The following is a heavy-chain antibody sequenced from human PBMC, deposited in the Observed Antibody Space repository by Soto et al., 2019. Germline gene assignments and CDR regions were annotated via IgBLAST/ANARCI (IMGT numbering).Heavy chain of an antibody. CDR1: GFTFSSYW. CDR2: INSDGIST. V-gene: IGHV3-74*01. Sequence: GGSLRLSCAASGFTFSSYWMHWVRQAPGKGLVWVSRINSDGISTSYAASVKGRFTISRDKAKNTLYLQMNSLRAEDTAVYYCARDLITYYYDSSGLDVWGQGTTVTVSS. CDR3: ARDLITYYYDSSGLDV. J-gene: IGHJ6*02. D-gene: IGHD3-22*01.